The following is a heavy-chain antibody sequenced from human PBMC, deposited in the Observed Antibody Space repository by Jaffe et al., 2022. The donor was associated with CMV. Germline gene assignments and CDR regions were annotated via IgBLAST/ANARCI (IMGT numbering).Heavy chain of an antibody. V-gene: IGHV3-21*01. CDR3: ARAVTPNYGDYETSGGDY. CDR2: ISSSSSYI. Sequence: EVQLVESGGGLVKPGGSLRLSCAASGFTFSSYSMNWVRQAPGKGLEWVSSISSSSSYIYYADSVKGRFTISRDNAKNSLYLQMNSLRAEDTAVYYCARAVTPNYGDYETSGGDYWGQGTLVTVSS. J-gene: IGHJ4*02. CDR1: GFTFSSYS. D-gene: IGHD4-17*01.